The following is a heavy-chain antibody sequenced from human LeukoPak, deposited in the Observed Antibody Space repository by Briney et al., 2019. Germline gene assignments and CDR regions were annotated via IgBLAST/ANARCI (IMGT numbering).Heavy chain of an antibody. CDR3: ARLRNGGAFDI. D-gene: IGHD2-8*01. V-gene: IGHV3-21*01. Sequence: GGSQRLSCAASGFTFSSYSMNWVRQAPGKGLEWVSSISSSSSYIYYADSVKGRFTISRDNAKNSLYLQMNSLRAEDTAVYYCARLRNGGAFDIWGQGTMVTVSS. J-gene: IGHJ3*02. CDR2: ISSSSSYI. CDR1: GFTFSSYS.